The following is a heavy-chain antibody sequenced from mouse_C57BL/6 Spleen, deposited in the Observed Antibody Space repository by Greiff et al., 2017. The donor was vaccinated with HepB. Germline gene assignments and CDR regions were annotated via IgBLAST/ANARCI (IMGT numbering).Heavy chain of an antibody. D-gene: IGHD6-5*01. Sequence: EVQLVESGGGLVQPKGSLKLSCAASGFSFNTYAMNWVRQAPGKGLEWVARIRSKSNNYATYYADSVKDRFTISRDDSESMLYLQMNNLKTEDTAMYYCVRHSLLPFDYWGQGTTLTVSS. CDR3: VRHSLLPFDY. CDR1: GFSFNTYA. J-gene: IGHJ2*01. CDR2: IRSKSNNYAT. V-gene: IGHV10-1*01.